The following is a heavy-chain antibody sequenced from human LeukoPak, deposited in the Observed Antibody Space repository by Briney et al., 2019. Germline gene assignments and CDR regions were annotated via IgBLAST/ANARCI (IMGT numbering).Heavy chain of an antibody. D-gene: IGHD2-2*01. J-gene: IGHJ4*02. V-gene: IGHV3-21*01. CDR3: ARDHCNSTSCYRFDY. CDR1: GFTFSSYS. CDR2: ISSSSSYI. Sequence: GGSLRLSCAASGFTFSSYSMNWVRQAPGKGLEWVSSISSSSSYIYYADSVKGRFTISRDNAKNSLYLQMNSLRAEDTAVYYCARDHCNSTSCYRFDYWGQGTLVTISS.